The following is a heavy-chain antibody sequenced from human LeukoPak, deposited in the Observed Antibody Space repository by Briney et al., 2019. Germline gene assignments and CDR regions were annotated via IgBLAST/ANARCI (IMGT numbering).Heavy chain of an antibody. CDR3: ARVVYYFYAMDV. CDR2: INPNCGGT. CDR1: GYTFTDYN. J-gene: IGHJ6*02. D-gene: IGHD2-8*01. V-gene: IGHV1-2*02. Sequence: ASVKVSCKASGYTFTDYNVHWVRQAPGQGLEWMGWINPNCGGTNYAQKFQGRVHMTRDTSISTAYMELSRLRSDDTALYYCARVVYYFYAMDVWGQGTTVTVSS.